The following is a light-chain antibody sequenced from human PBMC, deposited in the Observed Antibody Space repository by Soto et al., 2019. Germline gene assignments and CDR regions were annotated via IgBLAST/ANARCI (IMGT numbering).Light chain of an antibody. CDR1: QSISSW. CDR2: DAS. Sequence: DIQMTQSPSTLSASVGARVTITCRASQSISSWLAWYQQKPGKAPKLLIYDASSLQSGVPSRFSGSGSGTDFTLTISSLQPEDFANYYCQQSYSTPMWTFGQGTKVDIK. V-gene: IGKV1-39*01. CDR3: QQSYSTPMWT. J-gene: IGKJ1*01.